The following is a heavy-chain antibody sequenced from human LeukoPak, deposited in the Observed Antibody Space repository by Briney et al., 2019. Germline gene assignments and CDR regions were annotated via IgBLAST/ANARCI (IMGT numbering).Heavy chain of an antibody. D-gene: IGHD5-18*01. CDR3: ARSLTVAREYNYGYGY. Sequence: GESLKISCKGSGYSFPTYWIGWVRQMPGKGLEWMGIIYPGDSDTRYSPSFQGQVTISADKSISTAYLQWSSLKASDTAVYYCARSLTVAREYNYGYGYWGQGTLVTDSS. CDR2: IYPGDSDT. J-gene: IGHJ4*02. CDR1: GYSFPTYW. V-gene: IGHV5-51*01.